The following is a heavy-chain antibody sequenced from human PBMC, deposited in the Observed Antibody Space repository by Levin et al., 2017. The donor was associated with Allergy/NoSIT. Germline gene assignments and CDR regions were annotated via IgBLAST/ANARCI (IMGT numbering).Heavy chain of an antibody. CDR3: ARDNWFDT. CDR2: ISSRSSTI. Sequence: GGSLRLSCAASGFTFSSYSMNWVRQAPGKGLEWVSYISSRSSTIYYADSVKGRFTISRDNAKNSLYLQMNSLSAEDTAVSYCARDNWFDTWGQGTLVTVSS. V-gene: IGHV3-48*01. CDR1: GFTFSSYS. J-gene: IGHJ5*02.